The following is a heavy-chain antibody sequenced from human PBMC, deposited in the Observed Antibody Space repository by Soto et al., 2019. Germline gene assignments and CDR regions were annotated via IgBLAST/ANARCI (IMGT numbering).Heavy chain of an antibody. Sequence: PGGSLRLSCAASGFTFSSYGMHWVRQAPGKGLEWVAVIWYDGSNKYYADSVKGRFTISRDNSKNTLYLQMNSLRAEDTAVYYCARDTRDYGGNPLESDYWGQGTLVTVSS. CDR1: GFTFSSYG. J-gene: IGHJ4*02. D-gene: IGHD4-17*01. CDR2: IWYDGSNK. V-gene: IGHV3-33*01. CDR3: ARDTRDYGGNPLESDY.